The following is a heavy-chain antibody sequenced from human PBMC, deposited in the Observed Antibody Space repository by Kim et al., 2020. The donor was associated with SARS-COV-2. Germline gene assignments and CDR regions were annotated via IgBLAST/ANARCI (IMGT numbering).Heavy chain of an antibody. CDR2: INHSGST. CDR1: GGSSSGYY. V-gene: IGHV4-34*01. D-gene: IGHD1-1*01. Sequence: SETLSLTCAFYGGSSSGYYWSWIRQPPGKGPEWIGEINHSGSTNYNPSLKSRVTISVDTSKNQFSLKLCSVTAADTAVYYCARGATRICSHWGQGTLVTVSS. J-gene: IGHJ4*02. CDR3: ARGATRICSH.